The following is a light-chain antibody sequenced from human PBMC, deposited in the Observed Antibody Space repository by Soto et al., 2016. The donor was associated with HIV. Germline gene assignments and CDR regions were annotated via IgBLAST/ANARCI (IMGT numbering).Light chain of an antibody. Sequence: SYELTQPPSVSVTPGETARITCGGNNIGDKSVHWYQQKPGQAPVPVVYDDNDRPSGIPERFSGSNFGNTATLTISRVEAGDEADYHCQVWDSGNDHRVFGGGTSLTVL. V-gene: IGLV3-21*02. CDR2: DDN. CDR1: NIGDKS. J-gene: IGLJ3*02. CDR3: QVWDSGNDHRV.